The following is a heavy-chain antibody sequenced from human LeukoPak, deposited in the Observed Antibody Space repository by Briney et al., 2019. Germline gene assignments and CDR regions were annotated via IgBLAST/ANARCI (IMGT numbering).Heavy chain of an antibody. CDR3: ARGAVRGGTNFDY. J-gene: IGHJ4*02. CDR2: AYYRSKRYI. Sequence: SQTLSLTCAISGDSVSGSPAVWNWIRQSPSRGLEWLGRAYYRSKRYIDYAVSVKGRINITPDTSKNQFSLQLNSVPPEDTAVYYCARGAVRGGTNFDYWGQGTLVTVSS. V-gene: IGHV6-1*01. CDR1: GDSVSGSPAV. D-gene: IGHD3-10*01.